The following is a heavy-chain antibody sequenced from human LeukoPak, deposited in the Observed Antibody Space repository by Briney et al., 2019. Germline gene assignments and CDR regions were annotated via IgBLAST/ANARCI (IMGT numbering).Heavy chain of an antibody. CDR2: ITPKSGDT. CDR1: RYTFSDFY. CDR3: ARVRLADERAWAY. D-gene: IGHD3-3*02. Sequence: ASVKVSCKASRYTFSDFYIHWVRQAPGQGLEYVGWITPKSGDTYSPQRFQGRVTMTRDASISTAYMELSSLRSDDTAVYFCARVRLADERAWAYWGQGILVTVSS. J-gene: IGHJ4*02. V-gene: IGHV1-2*02.